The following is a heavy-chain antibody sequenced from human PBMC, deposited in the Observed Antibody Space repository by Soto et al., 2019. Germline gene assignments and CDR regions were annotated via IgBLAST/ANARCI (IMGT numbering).Heavy chain of an antibody. Sequence: PSETLSLTCAVSGDSISSGAWWSWVRQSPGKGLQWIGEIYHRGNTRNNPSLKSRVTMSVDKSNNQFSLNLMSVTAADTATYYCARDSRTGCSSTDCYMSWGRGILVTVSS. V-gene: IGHV4-4*02. D-gene: IGHD2-2*01. CDR3: ARDSRTGCSSTDCYMS. CDR1: GDSISSGAW. CDR2: IYHRGNT. J-gene: IGHJ5*02.